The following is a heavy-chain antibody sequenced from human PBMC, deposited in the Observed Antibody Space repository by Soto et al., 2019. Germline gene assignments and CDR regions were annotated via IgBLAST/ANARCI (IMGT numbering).Heavy chain of an antibody. CDR2: IIPIFGTA. CDR1: GGPFSSYA. CDR3: ARASSTAGAFDI. Sequence: QVQLVQSGAEVKKPGSSVKVSCKASGGPFSSYAISWVRQAPGQGLEWMGGIIPIFGTANYAQKFQGRVTITADESTSTAYMELSSRRSEDTAVYYCARASSTAGAFDIWGQGTMVTVSS. D-gene: IGHD4-17*01. J-gene: IGHJ3*02. V-gene: IGHV1-69*01.